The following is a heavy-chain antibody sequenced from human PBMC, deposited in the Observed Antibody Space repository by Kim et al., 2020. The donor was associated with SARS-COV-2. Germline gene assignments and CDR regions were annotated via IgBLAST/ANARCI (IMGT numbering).Heavy chain of an antibody. CDR1: GFTFSSYG. D-gene: IGHD5-18*01. Sequence: GGSLRLSCAASGFTFSSYGMHWVRQAPGKGLEWVAVISYDGSNKYYADSVKGRFTISRDNSKNTLYLQMNSLRAEDTAVYYCARARDTAMVTGYYYGMDVWGQGTTVTVSS. V-gene: IGHV3-33*05. CDR2: ISYDGSNK. CDR3: ARARDTAMVTGYYYGMDV. J-gene: IGHJ6*02.